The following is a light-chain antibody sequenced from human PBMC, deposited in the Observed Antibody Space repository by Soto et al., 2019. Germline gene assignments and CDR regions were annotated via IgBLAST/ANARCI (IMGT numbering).Light chain of an antibody. CDR1: QSLVYSDGDTY. CDR3: GQGTDWSRVPWYT. V-gene: IGKV2-30*01. Sequence: VVMTQSPLSLPVTLGQPASISCRSSQSLVYSDGDTYLNWFQQRPGQSPRRDSGVPDRFSGSGSGTHFTLKVSRVEAEDVGVYYCGQGTDWSRVPWYTFGRGAELEIK. J-gene: IGKJ2*01.